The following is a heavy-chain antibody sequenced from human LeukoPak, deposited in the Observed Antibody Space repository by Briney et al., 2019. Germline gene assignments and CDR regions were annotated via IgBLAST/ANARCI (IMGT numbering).Heavy chain of an antibody. CDR3: ARDQGWLRLFYYFDY. CDR1: GYTFTSYY. V-gene: IGHV1-46*01. D-gene: IGHD5-12*01. Sequence: PWASVKVSCKASGYTFTSYYMHWVRQAPGQGLEWMGIINPSGGSTSYAQKFQGRVTMTRDTSTSTVYMELSSLRSEDTAVYYCARDQGWLRLFYYFDYWGQGTLVTVSS. J-gene: IGHJ4*02. CDR2: INPSGGST.